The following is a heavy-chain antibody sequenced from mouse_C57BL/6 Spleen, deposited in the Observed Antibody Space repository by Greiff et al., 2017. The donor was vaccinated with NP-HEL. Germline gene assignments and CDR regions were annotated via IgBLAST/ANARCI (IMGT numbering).Heavy chain of an antibody. CDR2: ISSGSSTI. J-gene: IGHJ3*01. D-gene: IGHD2-2*01. V-gene: IGHV5-17*01. CDR1: GFTFSDYG. CDR3: ARGYDWFAY. Sequence: VQLKESGGGLVKPGGSLKLSCAASGFTFSDYGMHWVRQAPEKGLEWVAYISSGSSTIYYADTVKGRFTISRDNAKNTLFLQMTSLRSEDTAMYYCARGYDWFAYWGQGTLVTVSA.